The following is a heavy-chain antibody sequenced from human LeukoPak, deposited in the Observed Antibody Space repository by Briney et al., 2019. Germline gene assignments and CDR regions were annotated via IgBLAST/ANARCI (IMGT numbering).Heavy chain of an antibody. CDR3: ARGKDYYDSSDFDY. V-gene: IGHV3-21*01. CDR2: ISSSSSFI. CDR1: GFIVSTNC. J-gene: IGHJ4*02. Sequence: GGSLRLSCAASGFIVSTNCMTWVRQAPGKGLEWVSSISSSSSFIYYSASVKGRFTISRDNAKNSLYLQMNSLRAEDTAVYYCARGKDYYDSSDFDYWGQGTLVTVSS. D-gene: IGHD3-22*01.